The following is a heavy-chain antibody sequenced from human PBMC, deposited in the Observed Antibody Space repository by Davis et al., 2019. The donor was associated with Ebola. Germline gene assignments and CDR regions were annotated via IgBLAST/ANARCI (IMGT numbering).Heavy chain of an antibody. V-gene: IGHV3-23*01. Sequence: GESLKISCAASGFTFSNAWMTWVRQALGKGLEWVSVINNSGGVSYYADSVKGRFTISRDNSKNTLYLQMNSLRADDTAVYYCAKRHYYGSGSLDYWGRESWSPSPQ. J-gene: IGHJ4*02. CDR1: GFTFSNAW. CDR2: INNSGGVS. CDR3: AKRHYYGSGSLDY. D-gene: IGHD3-10*01.